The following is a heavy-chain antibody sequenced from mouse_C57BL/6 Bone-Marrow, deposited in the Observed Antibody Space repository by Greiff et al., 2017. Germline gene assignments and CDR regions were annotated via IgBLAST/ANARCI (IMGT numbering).Heavy chain of an antibody. CDR1: GYTFTDYE. CDR2: IDPETGGT. CDR3: TRGDAQWYFDV. V-gene: IGHV1-15*01. J-gene: IGHJ1*03. Sequence: VQLQQSGAELVRPGASVTLSCKASGYTFTDYEMHWVKQTPVHGLEWIGAIDPETGGTAYNQKFKGKAILTADKSYSTAYMELRSLTSEDSAVYYCTRGDAQWYFDVWGTGTTVTVSS.